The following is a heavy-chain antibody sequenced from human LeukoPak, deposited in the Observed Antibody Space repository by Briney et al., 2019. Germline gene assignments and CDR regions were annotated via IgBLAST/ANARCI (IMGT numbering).Heavy chain of an antibody. D-gene: IGHD1-1*01. V-gene: IGHV3-23*01. Sequence: QPGGSLRLSCEAARFSFRDYPMGWVRRASGKRLEWVSGISAGADVIFYADPVKGRFTISRDNSKNTLYLQMNSLRAEDSAEYYCAKSLLTTATGTGRAFDIWGQGTMVTVSS. J-gene: IGHJ3*02. CDR3: AKSLLTTATGTGRAFDI. CDR2: ISAGADVI. CDR1: RFSFRDYP.